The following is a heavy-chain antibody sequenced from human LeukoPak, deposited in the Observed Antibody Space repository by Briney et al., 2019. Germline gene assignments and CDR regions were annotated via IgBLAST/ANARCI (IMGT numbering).Heavy chain of an antibody. D-gene: IGHD2-2*01. CDR1: GYTFTGYY. Sequence: ASVKVSCKASGYTFTGYYMHWVRQAPGRGLEWMGWINPNSGATKYAQKSQGRVTMTRDTSISTAYMEVSRLRFDDTAVYYCARDGGWYQLLWWFDPWGQGTLVTVSS. V-gene: IGHV1-2*02. CDR2: INPNSGAT. CDR3: ARDGGWYQLLWWFDP. J-gene: IGHJ5*02.